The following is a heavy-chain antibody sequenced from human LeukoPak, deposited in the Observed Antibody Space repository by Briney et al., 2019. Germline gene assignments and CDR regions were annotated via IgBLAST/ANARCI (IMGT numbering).Heavy chain of an antibody. CDR2: IGTSSSTI. Sequence: GGSLRPSCAASGFTFSTYGMNWVRQAPGKGLEWVSYIGTSSSTIYYADSVKGRFTISRDNAKNSLYLQMNSLRDEDTAVYYCARHDYGGNSGDYWGQGTLVTVSS. V-gene: IGHV3-48*02. CDR3: ARHDYGGNSGDY. D-gene: IGHD4-23*01. CDR1: GFTFSTYG. J-gene: IGHJ4*02.